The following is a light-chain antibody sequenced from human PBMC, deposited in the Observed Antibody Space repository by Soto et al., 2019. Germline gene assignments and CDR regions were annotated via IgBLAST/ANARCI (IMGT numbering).Light chain of an antibody. J-gene: IGLJ1*01. V-gene: IGLV2-14*01. CDR3: CSYTTSNTRQIV. CDR2: DVT. CDR1: SSDVGGYNY. Sequence: QSVLTQPASVSGSPGQSITISCTGTSSDVGGYNYVSWYQQQPGKAPKFMIYDVTNRPSGVSNRFSGSKSGNTASLTISGLQAEDEADYYCCSYTTSNTRQIVFGTGPKVPVL.